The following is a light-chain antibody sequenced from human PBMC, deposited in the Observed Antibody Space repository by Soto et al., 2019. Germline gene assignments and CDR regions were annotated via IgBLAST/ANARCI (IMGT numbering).Light chain of an antibody. J-gene: IGKJ4*01. V-gene: IGKV3-11*01. CDR1: QSVSSK. CDR3: QQHISWPLT. Sequence: ETVLTQSPATLSVSPGEGAPLSCRASQSVSSKLAWYQQKPGQAPRLLIYGASTRATGIPARFSGSGSGTEFTLIISNLEPEDFAVYYCQQHISWPLTFGGGTKVDIK. CDR2: GAS.